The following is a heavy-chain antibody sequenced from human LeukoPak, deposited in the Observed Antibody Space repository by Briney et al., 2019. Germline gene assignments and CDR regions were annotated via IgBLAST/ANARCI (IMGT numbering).Heavy chain of an antibody. CDR1: GASISDYY. CDR3: ARTGRRGYFDF. CDR2: LLYSGSA. V-gene: IGHV4-59*01. Sequence: SETLSLTCNVSGASISDYYWSWVRQSPEKGLEWIASLLYSGSAHYNPSLRSRVAISGDTSNNQFSLILTSVTTTDTAVYYCARTGRRGYFDFWGRGTLVTVSS. J-gene: IGHJ2*01. D-gene: IGHD1-14*01.